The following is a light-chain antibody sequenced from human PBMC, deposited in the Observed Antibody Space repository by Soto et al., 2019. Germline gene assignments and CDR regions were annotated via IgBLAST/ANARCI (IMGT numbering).Light chain of an antibody. CDR2: GAS. Sequence: EIVLTQSPATLSVSPGERAALSCRASQSVSNNLAWYQQKPGQPPRLLIFGASTRATGIPARFSGSGSEAEFALTISTLQSEDFAVYYCQQYSVWPPFTFGQGTRLEIK. CDR1: QSVSNN. J-gene: IGKJ5*01. V-gene: IGKV3D-15*01. CDR3: QQYSVWPPFT.